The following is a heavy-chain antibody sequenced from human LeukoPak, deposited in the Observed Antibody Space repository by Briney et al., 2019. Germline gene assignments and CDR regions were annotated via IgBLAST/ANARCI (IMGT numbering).Heavy chain of an antibody. Sequence: GGSLRLSCAASGFTFSSSAMTWVRQAPGEGLEWVSSISDNTYYADSVKGRFTISRDNSKNTLYLQMNSLRAEDTAVYYCAKDTVTTPDYWGQGTLVTVSS. CDR1: GFTFSSSA. CDR3: AKDTVTTPDY. V-gene: IGHV3-23*01. CDR2: ISDNT. D-gene: IGHD4-11*01. J-gene: IGHJ4*02.